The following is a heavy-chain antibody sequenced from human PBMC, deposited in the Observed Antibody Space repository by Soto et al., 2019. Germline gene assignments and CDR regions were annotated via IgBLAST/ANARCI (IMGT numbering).Heavy chain of an antibody. D-gene: IGHD3-22*01. Sequence: EVQLLESGGGLVQPGGSLRLSCAASGFTFSSYAMSWVRQAPGKGLEWVSAISGSGGSTYYADSVKGRFTISRDNSKNKLYLQMHSLRAEDTAVYYCAQGRMGLLREGYDDSSGYYDYWGQGNLV. V-gene: IGHV3-23*01. CDR3: AQGRMGLLREGYDDSSGYYDY. CDR1: GFTFSSYA. J-gene: IGHJ4*02. CDR2: ISGSGGST.